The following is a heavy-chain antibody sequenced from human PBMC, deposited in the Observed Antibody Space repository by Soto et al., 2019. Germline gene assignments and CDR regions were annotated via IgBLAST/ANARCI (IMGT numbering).Heavy chain of an antibody. CDR2: MNPNSGNT. Sequence: QVQLVQSGAEVKKPGASVKVSCKASGYTFTSYDINWVRQATGQGLEWMGWMNPNSGNTGYAQKFQGRVTMTRNTSISTAYMELSSLSSEDTAVYYCARFEGVRGIAARPNNYMDVWGKGTTVTVSS. CDR1: GYTFTSYD. CDR3: ARFEGVRGIAARPNNYMDV. V-gene: IGHV1-8*01. J-gene: IGHJ6*03. D-gene: IGHD6-6*01.